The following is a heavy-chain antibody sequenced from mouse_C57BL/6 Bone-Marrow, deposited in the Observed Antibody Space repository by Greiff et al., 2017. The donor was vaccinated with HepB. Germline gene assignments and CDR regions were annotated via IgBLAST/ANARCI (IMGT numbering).Heavy chain of an antibody. J-gene: IGHJ2*01. CDR1: GFNIKNNY. CDR2: IDPANGNT. CDR3: ARVRYSKGPFDY. Sequence: VQLQQSVAELVRPGASVKLSCTASGFNIKNNYMHWVKQRTEQGLEWIGRIDPANGNTKYAPKFQGKATITADTSSNTAYLQLSSLTTEDTAIYYCARVRYSKGPFDYWGQGTTLTVSS. D-gene: IGHD2-5*01. V-gene: IGHV14-3*01.